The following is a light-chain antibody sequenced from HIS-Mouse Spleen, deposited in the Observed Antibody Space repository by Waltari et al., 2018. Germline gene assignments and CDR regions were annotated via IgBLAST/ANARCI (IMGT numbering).Light chain of an antibody. CDR1: QSISSW. CDR2: KAS. CDR3: KQYNSYTLT. Sequence: IPMTQSPSTLAAAVGGSVTITCRACQSISSWLAWYRPKPGKAPKLLIYKASSLERGVPSRFSGSGSRTEFTLTISSLQPDDFATYYCKQYNSYTLTFGGGTKVEIK. J-gene: IGKJ4*01. V-gene: IGKV1-5*03.